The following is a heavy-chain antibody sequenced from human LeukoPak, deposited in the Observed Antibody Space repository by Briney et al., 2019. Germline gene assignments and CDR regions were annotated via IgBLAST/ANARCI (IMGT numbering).Heavy chain of an antibody. CDR1: GFTFSNFA. Sequence: GGSLRLSCAASGFTFSNFAMSWVRQAPGKGLEWVSTISGSGGSTYYADSVKGRFTISRDNSKNTLYMQMNSLRAEDTAVYYCASQPFDWSPSLNWFDPWGQGTLVTVSS. CDR3: ASQPFDWSPSLNWFDP. CDR2: ISGSGGST. V-gene: IGHV3-23*01. D-gene: IGHD3-9*01. J-gene: IGHJ5*02.